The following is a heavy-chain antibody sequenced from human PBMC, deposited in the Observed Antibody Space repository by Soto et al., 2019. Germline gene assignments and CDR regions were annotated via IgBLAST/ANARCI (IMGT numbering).Heavy chain of an antibody. D-gene: IGHD3-10*01. V-gene: IGHV3-21*01. J-gene: IGHJ5*02. Sequence: ESGGGLVKPGGSLRLSCAASGFTFSSYSMNWVRQAPGKGLEWVSSISSSSSYIYYADSVKGRFTISRDNAKNSLYLQMNSLRAEDTAVYYCARGDYYGRDWFDPWGQGTLVTVSS. CDR3: ARGDYYGRDWFDP. CDR2: ISSSSSYI. CDR1: GFTFSSYS.